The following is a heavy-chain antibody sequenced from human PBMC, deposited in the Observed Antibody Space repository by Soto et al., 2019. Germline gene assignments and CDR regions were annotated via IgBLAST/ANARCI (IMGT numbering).Heavy chain of an antibody. V-gene: IGHV1-69*08. Sequence: QVQLVQSGPELKKPGSSVRVSCRASGGTFNSYTITWVRQSPGQGLEWLGRIIATLDLTNSAQNFQGRVTITADKSTSTAYMELTSLRSEDTAVYYCATEIGYQTAFDNWGQGTVFTVSS. CDR2: IIATLDLT. CDR3: ATEIGYQTAFDN. CDR1: GGTFNSYT. D-gene: IGHD6-25*01. J-gene: IGHJ3*02.